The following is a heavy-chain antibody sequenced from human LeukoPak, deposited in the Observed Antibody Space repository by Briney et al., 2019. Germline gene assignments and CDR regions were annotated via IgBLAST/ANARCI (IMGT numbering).Heavy chain of an antibody. CDR2: INNDGSST. V-gene: IGHV3-74*01. CDR1: GFTFSSYW. CDR3: ARERWPALEFDY. J-gene: IGHJ4*02. D-gene: IGHD2-15*01. Sequence: GGSLRLSCVVSGFTFSSYWMHWVRQAPGKGLVWVSRINNDGSSTSYADSVKGRFTISRDNAKNTLYLQMNSLRAEDSSVYYCARERWPALEFDYWGQGTLVTVSS.